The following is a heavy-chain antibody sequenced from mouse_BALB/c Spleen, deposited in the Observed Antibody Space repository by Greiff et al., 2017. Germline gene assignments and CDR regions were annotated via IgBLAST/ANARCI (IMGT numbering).Heavy chain of an antibody. CDR2: IWAGGST. D-gene: IGHD2-3*01. V-gene: IGHV2-9*02. CDR1: GFSLTSYG. Sequence: QVQLKESGPGLVAPSQTLSITCTASGFSLTSYGVHWVRQPPGKGLEWLGVIWAGGSTNNNSALMSSLSISKDNSKNQVFLKMNSQQTDDTAMYYCARADGYCAMDYWGQGTSVTVSS. J-gene: IGHJ4*01. CDR3: ARADGYCAMDY.